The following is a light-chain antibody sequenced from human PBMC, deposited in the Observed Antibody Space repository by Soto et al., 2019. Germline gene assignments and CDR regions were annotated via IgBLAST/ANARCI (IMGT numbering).Light chain of an antibody. CDR2: GAS. J-gene: IGKJ4*01. Sequence: EFVLTQSPGTLSLSPGERATLSCRASQSVSNNYLAWYQQKPGQAPRILIYGASTRATGIPDRFSGSGSGTDFTLTISRLEPEDFALYYCQQDGSSPPLTFGGGTKVEIK. CDR1: QSVSNNY. V-gene: IGKV3-20*01. CDR3: QQDGSSPPLT.